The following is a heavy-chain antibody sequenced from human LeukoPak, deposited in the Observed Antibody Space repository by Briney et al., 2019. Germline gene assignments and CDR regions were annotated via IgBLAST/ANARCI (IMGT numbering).Heavy chain of an antibody. Sequence: SETLSLTCTVSGGSLSSSSYYWGWIRQPPGKGLEWTGSIYYSGSTYYNPSLKSRVTISVDTSKNQFSLKLSSVTAADTAVYYCARGSGYSYRINWFDPWGQGTLVTVSS. V-gene: IGHV4-39*07. CDR2: IYYSGST. CDR1: GGSLSSSSYY. J-gene: IGHJ5*02. D-gene: IGHD5-18*01. CDR3: ARGSGYSYRINWFDP.